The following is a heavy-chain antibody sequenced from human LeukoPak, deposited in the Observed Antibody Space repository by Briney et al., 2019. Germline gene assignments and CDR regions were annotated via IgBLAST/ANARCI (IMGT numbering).Heavy chain of an antibody. CDR2: ISYSGSP. CDR3: ARDATVVTRRGAFDI. D-gene: IGHD4-23*01. CDR1: GGSVSNYY. V-gene: IGHV4-59*02. Sequence: SETLSLTCTVSGGSVSNYYWSWIRQPPGKGLEWIGYISYSGSPNYNPSLRSRVTISVDTSKNQFSLKLRAVTAADPAVYYWARDATVVTRRGAFDIWGQGTMVTVSS. J-gene: IGHJ3*02.